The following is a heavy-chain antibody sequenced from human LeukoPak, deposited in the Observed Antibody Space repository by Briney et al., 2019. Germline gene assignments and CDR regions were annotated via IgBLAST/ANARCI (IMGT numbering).Heavy chain of an antibody. V-gene: IGHV3-9*03. CDR3: AKSGSWNCSGYMDV. Sequence: GGSLRLSCAASGFTFDDYAMHWVRQAPGKGLEWVSGISWNSGSIGYADSVKGRFTISRDNAKNSLYLQMNSLRAEDMALYYCAKSGSWNCSGYMDVWGKGITVTVPS. CDR1: GFTFDDYA. J-gene: IGHJ6*03. CDR2: ISWNSGSI. D-gene: IGHD1-7*01.